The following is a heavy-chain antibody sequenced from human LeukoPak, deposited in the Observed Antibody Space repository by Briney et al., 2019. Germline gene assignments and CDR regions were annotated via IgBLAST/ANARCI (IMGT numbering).Heavy chain of an antibody. Sequence: SETLSLTCTVSGGSISTYYWSWIRQPPGKGLEWIGYIYYSGSTKYNPSLKSRVTISVDASKTQFTLKLNSVTAADTAVYYCARGSRELYYFDYWGQGTLVTVSS. V-gene: IGHV4-59*01. D-gene: IGHD1-7*01. CDR2: IYYSGST. CDR3: ARGSRELYYFDY. J-gene: IGHJ4*02. CDR1: GGSISTYY.